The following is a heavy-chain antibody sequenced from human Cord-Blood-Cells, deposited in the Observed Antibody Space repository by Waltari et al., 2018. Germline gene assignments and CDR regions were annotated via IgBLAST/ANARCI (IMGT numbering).Heavy chain of an antibody. Sequence: SDHYMDWVRQAPGKGLEWVGRTRNKANSYTTEYAASVKGRFTISRDDSKNSLYLQMNSLKTEDTAVYYCARENWNYYYGMDVWGQGTTVTVSS. J-gene: IGHJ6*02. CDR2: TRNKANSYTT. CDR1: SDHY. V-gene: IGHV3-72*01. D-gene: IGHD1-1*01. CDR3: ARENWNYYYGMDV.